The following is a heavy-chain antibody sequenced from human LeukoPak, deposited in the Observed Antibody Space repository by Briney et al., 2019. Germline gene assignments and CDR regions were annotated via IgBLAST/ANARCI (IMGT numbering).Heavy chain of an antibody. Sequence: SETLSLTCTVSGGSISSSSYYWGWIRQPPGKGLEWIGSIYHSGSTYYNPSLKSRVTISVDTSKNQFSLKLSSVTAADTAVYYCARGSPAILDYWGQGTLVTVSS. CDR2: IYHSGST. V-gene: IGHV4-39*07. CDR1: GGSISSSSYY. J-gene: IGHJ4*02. CDR3: ARGSPAILDY. D-gene: IGHD5-18*01.